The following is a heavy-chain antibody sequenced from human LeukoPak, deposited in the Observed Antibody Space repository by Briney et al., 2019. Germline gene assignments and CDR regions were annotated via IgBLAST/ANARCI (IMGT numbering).Heavy chain of an antibody. J-gene: IGHJ4*02. V-gene: IGHV3-30*02. CDR2: IRYDGSNK. CDR1: GFTFSSYG. Sequence: PGGSLRLSCAASGFTFSSYGMHWVRQAPGKGLEWVAFIRYDGSNKYYADSVKGRFTISRDNSKNTLYLQMNSLRAEDTAVYYCAKPGDIVVVPAAIHFDYWGQGTLATVSS. CDR3: AKPGDIVVVPAAIHFDY. D-gene: IGHD2-2*01.